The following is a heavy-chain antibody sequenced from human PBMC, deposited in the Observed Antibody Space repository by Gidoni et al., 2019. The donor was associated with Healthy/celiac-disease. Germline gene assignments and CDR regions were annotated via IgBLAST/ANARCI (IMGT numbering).Heavy chain of an antibody. Sequence: QVQLVQYAAVVKKHGTSVKVSCTDSGGTFRSYAISWLRQAHGQGLAWMVRIIPILGIATYAKKFHGIITITADKSTCTAYIELSSLKSDDTAVYYCASKLTRPLHGYFDYWGQGTLVTVSS. CDR2: IIPILGIA. CDR3: ASKLTRPLHGYFDY. J-gene: IGHJ4*02. D-gene: IGHD2-15*01. V-gene: IGHV1-69*04. CDR1: GGTFRSYA.